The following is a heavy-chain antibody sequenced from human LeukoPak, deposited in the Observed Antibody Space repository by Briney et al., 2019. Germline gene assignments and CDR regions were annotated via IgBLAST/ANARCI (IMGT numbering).Heavy chain of an antibody. CDR3: ARESSGAMALRIFDY. J-gene: IGHJ4*02. CDR2: IYYSGST. CDR1: GGSISSGGYY. Sequence: SQTLSLTCTVSGGSISSGGYYWSWIRQHPGKGLEWIGYIYYSGSTYYNPSPKSRVTISVDTSKNQFSLKLSSVTAADTAVYYCARESSGAMALRIFDYWGQGTLVTVSS. V-gene: IGHV4-31*03. D-gene: IGHD5-18*01.